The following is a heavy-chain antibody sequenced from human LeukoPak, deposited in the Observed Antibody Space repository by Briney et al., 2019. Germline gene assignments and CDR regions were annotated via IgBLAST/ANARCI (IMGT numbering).Heavy chain of an antibody. D-gene: IGHD3-3*01. V-gene: IGHV1-69*13. Sequence: ASVKVSCKASGGTFSSYAISWVRQAPGQGLEWMGGIIPIFGTANYAQKFQGRVTITADESTSTAYMELSSLRSEDTAVYYCARPDYDFWSGYNNWFDPWGQGTLVTVSS. CDR3: ARPDYDFWSGYNNWFDP. CDR2: IIPIFGTA. J-gene: IGHJ5*02. CDR1: GGTFSSYA.